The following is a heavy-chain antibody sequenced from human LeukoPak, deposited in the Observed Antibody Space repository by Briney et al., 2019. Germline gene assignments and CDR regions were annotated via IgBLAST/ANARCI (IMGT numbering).Heavy chain of an antibody. Sequence: ASVKVSCKASGYTFTKYVISWVRQAPGQGLEWMGWISADNANTNYAQKFQGRVTMTIDTSTSTAYMEVRSQISDDTAVYYCARGGIVLVTVTRRHYAYYMDVWGKGNTVTVSS. CDR2: ISADNANT. D-gene: IGHD2-15*01. J-gene: IGHJ6*03. CDR1: GYTFTKYV. V-gene: IGHV1-18*01. CDR3: ARGGIVLVTVTRRHYAYYMDV.